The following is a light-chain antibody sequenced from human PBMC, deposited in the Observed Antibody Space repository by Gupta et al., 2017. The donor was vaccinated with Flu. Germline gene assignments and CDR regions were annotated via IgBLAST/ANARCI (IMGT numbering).Light chain of an antibody. CDR3: QTWDSSKWV. CDR2: QDS. CDR1: NLGDEY. J-gene: IGLJ3*02. Sequence: SYDLTQPPSVSVSPGQTASITCSGTNLGDEYTYWYQQKAGQSPVVIIYQDSKRPSGVPDRFSGSVSGHTATLTISVTQPTDEADYYCQTWDSSKWVFGGGTKLTVL. V-gene: IGLV3-1*01.